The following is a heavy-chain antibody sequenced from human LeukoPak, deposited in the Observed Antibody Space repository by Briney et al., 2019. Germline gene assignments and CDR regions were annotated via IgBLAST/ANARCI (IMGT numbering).Heavy chain of an antibody. CDR2: ISTDGNTI. V-gene: IGHV3-74*01. J-gene: IGHJ4*02. CDR1: GFTFSNYW. CDR3: ARESDCSGGSCYATPDY. Sequence: PGGSLRLSCAASGFTFSNYWMSWVRQAPGKGLVWVSRISTDGNTITYADSVKGRFTISRDNAKNSLYLQMNSLRAEDTAVYYCARESDCSGGSCYATPDYWGPGTLVTVSS. D-gene: IGHD2-15*01.